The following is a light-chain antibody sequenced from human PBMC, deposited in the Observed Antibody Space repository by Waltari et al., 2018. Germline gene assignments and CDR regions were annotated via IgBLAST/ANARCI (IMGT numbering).Light chain of an antibody. CDR3: QQYYDYQRS. V-gene: IGKV1-8*01. CDR1: QSVSTY. Sequence: AIRMTQSPSSLSASTGDRVTITCRASQSVSTYLAWYQQKPGKAPKLLIYAASTLQRGVPLRFSGSGSGTDFTLSIRCLQSEDFATYYCQQYYDYQRSFGQGTKVEIK. CDR2: AAS. J-gene: IGKJ1*01.